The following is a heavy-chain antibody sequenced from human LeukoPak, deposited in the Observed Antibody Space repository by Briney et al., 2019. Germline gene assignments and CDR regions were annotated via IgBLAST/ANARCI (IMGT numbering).Heavy chain of an antibody. CDR3: ARDPYSGHRRSGQGLRY. Sequence: ASVKVSCKASGYSLTGNYMHWMRQAPGQGLEWMGWINPNSGGTKYAQQFQGRVTMTRDTSISTAYMELSSLRSDDTAVYYCARDPYSGHRRSGQGLRYWGQGTLVTVSS. CDR1: GYSLTGNY. J-gene: IGHJ4*02. D-gene: IGHD5-12*01. CDR2: INPNSGGT. V-gene: IGHV1-2*02.